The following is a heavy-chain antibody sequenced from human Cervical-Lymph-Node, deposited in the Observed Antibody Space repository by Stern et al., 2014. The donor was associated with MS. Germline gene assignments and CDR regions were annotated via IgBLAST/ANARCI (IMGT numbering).Heavy chain of an antibody. D-gene: IGHD3-10*01. CDR2: INPDESET. Sequence: MQLVQSGAEVKKPGESLKISCKASGYTFTNYWIGWVRQMPGKGLEWMGMINPDESETRYSPSFQGQVTISADKSTSTAYLQWSSLQASDTAMYYCSRQSRYYYSAGIYHKNPDFWGQGTLITVSS. V-gene: IGHV5-51*01. CDR3: SRQSRYYYSAGIYHKNPDF. J-gene: IGHJ4*02. CDR1: GYTFTNYW.